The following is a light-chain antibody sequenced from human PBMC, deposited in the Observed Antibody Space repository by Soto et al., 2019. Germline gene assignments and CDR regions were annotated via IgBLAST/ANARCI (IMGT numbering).Light chain of an antibody. CDR2: DVS. CDR3: SSDTSSREDV. Sequence: QSALTQPASVSGSPGQSITISCTGTSSDVGGYNYVSWYQQHPGKAPKLMIYDVSNRPSGVSNRFSGSKSGNTASLTISGLQAEDEADYYCSSDTSSREDVFGTGTKVTVL. J-gene: IGLJ1*01. V-gene: IGLV2-14*01. CDR1: SSDVGGYNY.